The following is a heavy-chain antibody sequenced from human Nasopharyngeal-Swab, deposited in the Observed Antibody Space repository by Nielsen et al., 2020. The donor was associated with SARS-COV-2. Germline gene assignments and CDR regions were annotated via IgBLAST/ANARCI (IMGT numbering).Heavy chain of an antibody. D-gene: IGHD2-2*01. CDR1: GFTFSEYA. J-gene: IGHJ4*02. Sequence: GESLKISCAASGFTFSEYAFHWVRQAPGKGLEWVSVISGGGESTHYADSVKGRFTISRDNSKNTLYLQMNSLRAEDTAVYYCAKSFTGPAAIYYWGQGTLVTVSS. V-gene: IGHV3-23*01. CDR3: AKSFTGPAAIYY. CDR2: ISGGGEST.